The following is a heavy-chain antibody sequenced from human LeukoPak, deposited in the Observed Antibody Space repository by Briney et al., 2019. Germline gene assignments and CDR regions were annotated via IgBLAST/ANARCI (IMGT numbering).Heavy chain of an antibody. J-gene: IGHJ4*02. CDR3: ALLGYDSSGYFRGYYFDY. D-gene: IGHD3-22*01. CDR1: GGSISSGGYY. V-gene: IGHV4-31*03. CDR2: IYYSGST. Sequence: PSETLSLTCTVSGGSISSGGYYWSWIRQHPGKGLEWIGYIYYSGSTYYNPSLKSRVTISVDTSENQFSLKLSSVTAADTAVYYCALLGYDSSGYFRGYYFDYWGQGTLVTVSS.